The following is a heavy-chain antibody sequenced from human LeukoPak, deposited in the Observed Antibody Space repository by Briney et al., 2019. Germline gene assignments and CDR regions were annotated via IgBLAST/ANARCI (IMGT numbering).Heavy chain of an antibody. D-gene: IGHD3-22*01. CDR2: IKQDGSET. J-gene: IGHJ4*02. Sequence: GGSLRLSCAASDFTFSSYWMTWVHQAPGKGLEWVANIKQDGSETYYVDSVKGRFTIFRDNAKNSLYLQMNGLRAEDTAVYYCARGGGYYIYWGQGTLVTVSS. CDR3: ARGGGYYIY. V-gene: IGHV3-7*01. CDR1: DFTFSSYW.